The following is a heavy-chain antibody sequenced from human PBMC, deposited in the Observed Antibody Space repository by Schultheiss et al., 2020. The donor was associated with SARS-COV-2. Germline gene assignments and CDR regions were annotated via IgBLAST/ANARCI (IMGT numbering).Heavy chain of an antibody. V-gene: IGHV4-59*05. CDR3: ARDRRGVGASFDY. D-gene: IGHD1-26*01. CDR1: GGSISSYY. Sequence: SETLSLTCTVSGGSISSYYWSWIRQPPGKGLEWIGSIYYSGSTYYNPSLKSRVTISVDTSKNQFSLKLSSVTAADTAVYYCARDRRGVGASFDYWGQGTLVTVSS. CDR2: IYYSGST. J-gene: IGHJ4*02.